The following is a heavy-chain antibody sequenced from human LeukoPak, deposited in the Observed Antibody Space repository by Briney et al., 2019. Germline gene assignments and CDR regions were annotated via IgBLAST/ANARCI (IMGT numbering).Heavy chain of an antibody. J-gene: IGHJ4*02. CDR1: GDSVTSFY. V-gene: IGHV4-59*02. CDR3: ARIVPYRYGYVDS. D-gene: IGHD5-18*01. CDR2: IDYTGNS. Sequence: SETLSLTCTVSGDSVTSFYWSWIRQDPGKGLERIGYIDYTGNSNYNPSLQSRVSISVDTSKNQFSLKLSSVTAADTAVYYCARIVPYRYGYVDSWGQGTLVTVSS.